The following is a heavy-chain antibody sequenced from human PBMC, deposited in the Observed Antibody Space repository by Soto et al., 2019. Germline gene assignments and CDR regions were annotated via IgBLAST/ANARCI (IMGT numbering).Heavy chain of an antibody. Sequence: GGSRRLSCAASGCTFTRYSMNWVRQAPGKGLEWVSSISSTTHYIYYADSMRGRFTISRDNAKNAVYLEMNSLRAEDTAVYYCARESEDLTSNFDYWGQGTLVTVSS. CDR2: ISSTTHYI. J-gene: IGHJ4*02. CDR1: GCTFTRYS. CDR3: ARESEDLTSNFDY. V-gene: IGHV3-21*06.